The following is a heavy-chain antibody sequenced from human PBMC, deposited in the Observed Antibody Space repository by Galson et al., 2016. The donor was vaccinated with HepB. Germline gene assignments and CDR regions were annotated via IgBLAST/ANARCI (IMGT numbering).Heavy chain of an antibody. CDR3: ARGTSGSYSLIS. D-gene: IGHD6-25*01. CDR2: IKQDGSEK. V-gene: IGHV3-7*05. CDR1: GFSFSSYW. Sequence: SLRLSCAASGFSFSSYWMSWVRQAPGKGLEWVANIKQDGSEKDYVDSVKGRFTISRDNAKNSLYLQMNSLRVEDTAVYYCARGTSGSYSLISWGPGTLVTVSA. J-gene: IGHJ5*02.